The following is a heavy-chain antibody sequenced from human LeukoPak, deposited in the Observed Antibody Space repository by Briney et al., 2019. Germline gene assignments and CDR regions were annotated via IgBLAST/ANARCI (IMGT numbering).Heavy chain of an antibody. CDR1: GFTLSYNY. J-gene: IGHJ5*02. Sequence: GGSLRLSCAAAGFTLSYNYMSWVRQAPGKGLEWVSVLSCDGNTRYADSVRGRVTISRDDSKNTLFLQMNTLRGEDTAVYYCARGSALNINWFDPWGQGTLVTVFS. CDR2: LSCDGNT. CDR3: ARGSALNINWFDP. V-gene: IGHV3-53*01.